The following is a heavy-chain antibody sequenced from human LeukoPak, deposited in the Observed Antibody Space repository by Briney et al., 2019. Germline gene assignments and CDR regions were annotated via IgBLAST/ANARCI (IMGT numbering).Heavy chain of an antibody. Sequence: PSETLSLTCTVSGGSISSYYWSWIRQPPGKRLEWIGYILYSGSTNYNPSLKGRVTMSVDTSKNQFSLKVSSVTAADTAVYYCARGSSSWSDYYYMDVWGKGTTVTVSS. V-gene: IGHV4-59*01. CDR2: ILYSGST. J-gene: IGHJ6*03. D-gene: IGHD6-13*01. CDR3: ARGSSSWSDYYYMDV. CDR1: GGSISSYY.